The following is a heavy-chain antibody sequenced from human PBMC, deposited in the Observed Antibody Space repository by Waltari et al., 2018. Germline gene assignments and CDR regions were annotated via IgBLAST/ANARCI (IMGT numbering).Heavy chain of an antibody. V-gene: IGHV3-7*03. CDR2: IKPDGSER. CDR3: SRSLDA. J-gene: IGHJ6*02. CDR1: GFTFSTAW. Sequence: EVQLVESGGGLVQPGGSLRLSCVASGFTFSTAWMDWVRQAPGKGLEWVANIKPDGSERYSVDSVKGRFTISRDNAKNSVYLQMNSLRAEDTAVYYCSRSLDAWGQGTTVTVSS.